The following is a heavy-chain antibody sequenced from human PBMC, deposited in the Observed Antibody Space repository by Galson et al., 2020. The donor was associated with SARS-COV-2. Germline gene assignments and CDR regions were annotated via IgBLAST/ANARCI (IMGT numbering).Heavy chain of an antibody. CDR2: ISYDGSNK. CDR3: ARDAASNVLLWFGELYLYGMDV. CDR1: GFTFSSYA. V-gene: IGHV3-30-3*01. Sequence: GGSLRLSCAASGFTFSSYAMHWVRQAPGKGLEWVAVISYDGSNKYYADSVKGRFTISRDNSKNTLYLQMNSLRAEDMAVYYCARDAASNVLLWFGELYLYGMDVWGQGTTVTVSS. J-gene: IGHJ6*02. D-gene: IGHD3-10*01.